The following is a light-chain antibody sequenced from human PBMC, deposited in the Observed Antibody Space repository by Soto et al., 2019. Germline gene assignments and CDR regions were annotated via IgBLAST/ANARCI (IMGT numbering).Light chain of an antibody. V-gene: IGKV3-15*01. J-gene: IGKJ5*01. CDR3: HQYGGSPIT. CDR2: GAS. CDR1: QSVSGH. Sequence: EIVMTQSPATLSVSPGERVTLSCRASQSVSGHLACYQQKPGQAPRLIISGASTRATGIPARFSGSGSGTEFTLTISSLQSEDFAVYYCHQYGGSPITFGLGTRLEI.